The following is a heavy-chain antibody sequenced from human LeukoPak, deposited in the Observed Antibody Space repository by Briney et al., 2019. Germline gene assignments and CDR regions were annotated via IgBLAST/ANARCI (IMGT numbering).Heavy chain of an antibody. CDR3: ARLRLRYCDLLRASRGWFDP. CDR2: INPNSGGT. J-gene: IGHJ5*02. D-gene: IGHD3-9*01. Sequence: ASVKVSCKASGYTFTSYYMHWVRQAAGQGLGWMGWINPNSGGTNYAQKFQGRVTMTRGTSISTAYMELSRLRSDDTAVYYCARLRLRYCDLLRASRGWFDPWGQGTLVTVSS. V-gene: IGHV1-2*02. CDR1: GYTFTSYY.